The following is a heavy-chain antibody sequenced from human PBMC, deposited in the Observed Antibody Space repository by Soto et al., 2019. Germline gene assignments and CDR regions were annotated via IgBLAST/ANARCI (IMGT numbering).Heavy chain of an antibody. J-gene: IGHJ5*02. Sequence: SETLSLTCTVSGGSISSSSYYWGWIRQPPGKGLERIGSIYYSGNTYYKTSLKSQVTISVDTSKNQFSLKLSSVTAAETDVKNCARHYVILTGYYQRGVNWFDPWGQGTLVTVSS. CDR1: GGSISSSSYY. D-gene: IGHD3-9*01. CDR2: IYYSGNT. V-gene: IGHV4-39*01. CDR3: ARHYVILTGYYQRGVNWFDP.